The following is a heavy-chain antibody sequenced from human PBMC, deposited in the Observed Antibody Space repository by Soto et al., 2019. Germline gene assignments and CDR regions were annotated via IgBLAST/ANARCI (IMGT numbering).Heavy chain of an antibody. V-gene: IGHV3-23*01. CDR1: GFTFSSYA. Sequence: EVQLLESGGGLVQPGGSLRLSCAASGFTFSSYAMSWVRQAPGKGLEWVSAISGSGGSTYYADSVKGRFTISRDNYKNTLYLQMNSLRAEDTAVYYCAMPLSEWELPPFDYWGQGTLVTVSS. CDR3: AMPLSEWELPPFDY. D-gene: IGHD1-26*01. CDR2: ISGSGGST. J-gene: IGHJ4*02.